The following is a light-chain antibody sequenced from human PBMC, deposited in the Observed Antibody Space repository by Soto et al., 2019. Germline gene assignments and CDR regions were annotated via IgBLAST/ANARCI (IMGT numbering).Light chain of an antibody. Sequence: EIVLTQSPGTLSLSPGEIATLSCRASQSVSSSYLAWYQQKPGQAPRLLIYGASSRATGIPDRFSGSGSGTDFTLTISRLEPEDFAVYYCQQYGSSPWTFGQGTKEELK. J-gene: IGKJ1*01. CDR2: GAS. V-gene: IGKV3-20*01. CDR1: QSVSSSY. CDR3: QQYGSSPWT.